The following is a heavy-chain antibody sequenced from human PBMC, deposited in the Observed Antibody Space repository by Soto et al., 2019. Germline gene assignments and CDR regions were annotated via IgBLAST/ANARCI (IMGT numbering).Heavy chain of an antibody. J-gene: IGHJ6*02. CDR1: GFTFSSYA. D-gene: IGHD3-22*01. CDR2: ISGSGGST. CDR3: AKDRGYDSSGYYSPYRYYYYYYGMDV. Sequence: GGSLRLSCAASGFTFSSYAMSWVRQAPGKWLEWVSAISGSGGSTYYADSVKGRFTISRDNSKNTLYLQMNSLRAEDTAVYYCAKDRGYDSSGYYSPYRYYYYYYGMDVWGQGXTVTVYS. V-gene: IGHV3-23*01.